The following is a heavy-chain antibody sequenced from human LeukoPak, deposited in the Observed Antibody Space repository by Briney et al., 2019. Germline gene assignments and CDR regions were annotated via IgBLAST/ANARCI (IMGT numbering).Heavy chain of an antibody. J-gene: IGHJ6*03. D-gene: IGHD2-8*02. Sequence: GGSLRLSCAASGFTFDDYGMSWVRQAPGKGLERVSAISGSGGSTYYADSVKGRFTISRDNLKNTLYLQMNGLRAEDRAVYYCAKNRGHCVDGVCHNYYYMDVWGRGTTVTVSS. CDR2: ISGSGGST. V-gene: IGHV3-23*01. CDR1: GFTFDDYG. CDR3: AKNRGHCVDGVCHNYYYMDV.